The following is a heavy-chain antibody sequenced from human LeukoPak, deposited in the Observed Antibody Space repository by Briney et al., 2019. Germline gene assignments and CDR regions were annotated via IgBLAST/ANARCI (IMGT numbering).Heavy chain of an antibody. D-gene: IGHD6-19*01. CDR3: ARADPFGYSSGWLAY. V-gene: IGHV4-34*01. CDR1: GGSFSGYY. Sequence: SETLSLTCAVYGGSFSGYYWSWIRQPPGKGLEWIGEINHSGSTYYNPSLKSRVTMSVDTSKNQFSLKLSSVTAADTAVYYCARADPFGYSSGWLAYWGQGTLVTVSS. CDR2: INHSGST. J-gene: IGHJ4*02.